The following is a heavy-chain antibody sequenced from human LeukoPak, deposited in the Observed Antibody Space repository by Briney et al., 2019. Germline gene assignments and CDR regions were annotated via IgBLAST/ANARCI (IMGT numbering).Heavy chain of an antibody. CDR2: IYYSGST. D-gene: IGHD6-19*01. V-gene: IGHV4-39*07. Sequence: SETLSLTCTVSGGSISSSSYYWGWIRQPPGKGLERIGSIYYSGSTYYNPSLKSRVTISVDTSKNQFSLKLSSVTAADTARYYCARVYSSTHNWFDTWGQGIQVTVSS. CDR3: ARVYSSTHNWFDT. CDR1: GGSISSSSYY. J-gene: IGHJ5*02.